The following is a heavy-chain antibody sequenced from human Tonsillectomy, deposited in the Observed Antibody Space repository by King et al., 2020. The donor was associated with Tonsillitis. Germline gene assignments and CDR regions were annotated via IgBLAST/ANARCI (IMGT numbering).Heavy chain of an antibody. CDR3: ALVETVILPSYYSYGMDV. CDR1: GFSLSNARMG. Sequence: TLKESGPVLVKPTETLTLTCTVSGFSLSNARMGVSWIRQPPGKALEWLAHIFSNDAKSYSTSLKSRLTISKDTSKSQVVLTMTNMDPVDTATYYCALVETVILPSYYSYGMDVWGQGTTVTVSS. V-gene: IGHV2-26*01. D-gene: IGHD2-21*02. CDR2: IFSNDAK. J-gene: IGHJ6*02.